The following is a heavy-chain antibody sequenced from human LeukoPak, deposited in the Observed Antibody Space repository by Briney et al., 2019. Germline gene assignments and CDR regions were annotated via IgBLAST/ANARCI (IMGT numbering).Heavy chain of an antibody. CDR2: FDPEDGKT. CDR1: GYTLTELS. CDR3: IAKLEFSRSSLSVYNWFGH. Sequence: ASVTVSCKVSGYTLTELSIHWVRQAPGKGLEWMGGFDPEDGKTIYSQKFQGRVTMTEDTSTATAYMALSSLRSEDTAVYYCIAKLEFSRSSLSVYNWFGHWGQGTLVTVSS. V-gene: IGHV1-24*01. D-gene: IGHD6-6*01. J-gene: IGHJ5*02.